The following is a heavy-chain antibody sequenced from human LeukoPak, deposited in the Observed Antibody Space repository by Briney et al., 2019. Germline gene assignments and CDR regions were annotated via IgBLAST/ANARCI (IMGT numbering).Heavy chain of an antibody. D-gene: IGHD3-22*01. CDR2: ISYDGSNK. CDR3: ASGVRDYYDSSGYGGD. J-gene: IGHJ4*02. Sequence: PGGSLRLSCAASGFTFSSYAMHWVRQAPGKGLEWVAVISYDGSNKYYADSVKGRFTISRDNSKNTLYLQMNSLRAEDTAVYYCASGVRDYYDSSGYGGDWGQGTLVTASS. CDR1: GFTFSSYA. V-gene: IGHV3-30*04.